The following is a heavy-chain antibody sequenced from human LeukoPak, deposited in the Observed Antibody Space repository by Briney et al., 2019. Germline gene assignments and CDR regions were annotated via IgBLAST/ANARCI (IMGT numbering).Heavy chain of an antibody. J-gene: IGHJ6*02. Sequence: GGSLRLSCAASGFAFSSHWMTWVRQVPGRGPEWVANVNRDGSETYYLDSVKGRLTISKDNAKNSLYLQMNSLGAEDTALYHCARNNGMDVWGQGTTVIVSS. CDR2: VNRDGSET. V-gene: IGHV3-7*03. CDR1: GFAFSSHW. CDR3: ARNNGMDV.